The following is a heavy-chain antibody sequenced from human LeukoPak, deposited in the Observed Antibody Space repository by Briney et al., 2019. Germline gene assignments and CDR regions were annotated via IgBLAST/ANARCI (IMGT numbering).Heavy chain of an antibody. V-gene: IGHV4-59*01. CDR3: ARARSEGVPAGILHDS. Sequence: SETLSLTCTVSGGFLSDYFWTWMRQPPGKGLEWIGHITYSGDTNYNPSLKSRLSMSIDTSRRHFSLRLSSVSTADTAVYYCARARSEGVPAGILHDSWGQGTLVIVSS. CDR1: GGFLSDYF. D-gene: IGHD2-2*01. CDR2: ITYSGDT. J-gene: IGHJ4*02.